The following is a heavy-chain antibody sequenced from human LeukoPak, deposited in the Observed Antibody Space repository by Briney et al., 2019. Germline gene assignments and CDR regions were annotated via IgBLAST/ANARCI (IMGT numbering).Heavy chain of an antibody. CDR3: ATIDRRDGYSY. Sequence: GGSLRLSCAASGFTVSSNYMSWVRQAPGKGLEWVSAISGSGGSTYYADSVKGRFTISRDNSKNTLYLQMNSLRAEDTAVYYCATIDRRDGYSYWGQGTLVTVSS. J-gene: IGHJ4*02. V-gene: IGHV3-23*01. CDR1: GFTVSSNY. CDR2: ISGSGGST. D-gene: IGHD5-24*01.